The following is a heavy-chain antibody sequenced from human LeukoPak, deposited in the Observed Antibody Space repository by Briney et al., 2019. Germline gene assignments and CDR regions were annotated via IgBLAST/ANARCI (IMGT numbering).Heavy chain of an antibody. CDR3: ARVRCSPTSCSPNWFDP. J-gene: IGHJ5*02. CDR2: IGGGSNT. V-gene: IGHV3-23*01. Sequence: PGGSLRLSCAASGFNFAGSAMSWVRQAPGKVLEWVATIGGGSNTYYADSVKGRFTISRDNSESTLSLQMNSLRAEDTAVYYCARVRCSPTSCSPNWFDPWGQGSLVTVSS. CDR1: GFNFAGSA. D-gene: IGHD2-2*01.